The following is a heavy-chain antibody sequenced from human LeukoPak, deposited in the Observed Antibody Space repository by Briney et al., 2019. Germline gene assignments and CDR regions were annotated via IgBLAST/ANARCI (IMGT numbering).Heavy chain of an antibody. D-gene: IGHD3-22*01. J-gene: IGHJ4*02. Sequence: GGSLRLSCAASGFTFTNAWMSWVRQAPGKGLEWVGRIKSKTNGGTTDYGAPVEGRFTISRDDSKNTLYLQMNSLKTEDTAVYYCTTDYNDYYDSSAYYGYFAYWGQGTLVTVSS. CDR1: GFTFTNAW. CDR3: TTDYNDYYDSSAYYGYFAY. CDR2: IKSKTNGGTT. V-gene: IGHV3-15*01.